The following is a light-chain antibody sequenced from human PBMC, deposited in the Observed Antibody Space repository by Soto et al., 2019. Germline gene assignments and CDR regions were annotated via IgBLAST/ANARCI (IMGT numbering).Light chain of an antibody. V-gene: IGKV3-11*01. CDR2: DAS. CDR1: QSVSSY. CDR3: QQYNSYPPN. J-gene: IGKJ4*01. Sequence: EIVLTQSPATLSLSPGERATLSCRASQSVSSYLAWYQQKPGQAPRLLIYDASNRATGIPARFSGSGSGTDFTLTISSLEPEDFAVYYCQQYNSYPPNFGGGTTVEIK.